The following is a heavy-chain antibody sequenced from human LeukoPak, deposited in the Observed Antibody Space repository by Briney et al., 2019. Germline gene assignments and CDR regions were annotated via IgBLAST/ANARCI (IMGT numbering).Heavy chain of an antibody. V-gene: IGHV3-33*08. CDR2: IWYDGSQK. CDR1: GFTFSSYG. D-gene: IGHD4-17*01. Sequence: PGRSLRLSCAASGFTFSSYGMHWVRQAPGKGLEWVAVIWYDGSQKYYADSVKGRFTISRDNSKNMLYLHMNSLRAEDTAVYFCARDRGDYNHNFDYWGQGTLVTVSS. CDR3: ARDRGDYNHNFDY. J-gene: IGHJ4*02.